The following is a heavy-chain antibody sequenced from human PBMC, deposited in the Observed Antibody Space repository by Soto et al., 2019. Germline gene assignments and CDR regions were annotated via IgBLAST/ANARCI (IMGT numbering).Heavy chain of an antibody. CDR1: GFTFTNYA. CDR2: ICASGGCT. J-gene: IGHJ4*02. D-gene: IGHD5-12*01. V-gene: IGHV3-23*01. CDR3: ARISVASSNDY. Sequence: GGSLRLSCAASGFTFTNYAMNWVRQAPGKGLEWVSAICASGGCTFYADSVKGRFTVSRDNSKNTLFLQMDGLGADDTAVYYCARISVASSNDYWGQGTMVTVSS.